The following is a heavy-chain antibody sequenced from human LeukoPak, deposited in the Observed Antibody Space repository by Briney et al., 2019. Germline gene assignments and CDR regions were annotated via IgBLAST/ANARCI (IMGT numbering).Heavy chain of an antibody. J-gene: IGHJ6*02. CDR1: GGSISSSSYY. D-gene: IGHD1-26*01. V-gene: IGHV4-39*01. CDR3: ARGDYYYGMDV. Sequence: SETLSLTCTVSGGSISSSSYYWVWIRQPPGKGLEWIGSMYYSGSTYYNPSLKSRVTLSVDTSKNQFSLKLSPMTAADTAVYHCARGDYYYGMDVWGQGTTVTVS. CDR2: MYYSGST.